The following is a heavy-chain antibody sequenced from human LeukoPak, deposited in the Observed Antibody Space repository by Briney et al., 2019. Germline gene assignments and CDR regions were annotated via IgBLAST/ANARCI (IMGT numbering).Heavy chain of an antibody. V-gene: IGHV3-74*01. CDR2: INSDGSST. D-gene: IGHD3-10*01. CDR1: GFTVSSYW. CDR3: ARGRGPYGWFDP. J-gene: IGHJ5*02. Sequence: GGSLRLSCAASGFTVSSYWMHWVRHAPGKGLVWVSRINSDGSSTNYADSVKGRFTISRDNAKNTLYLQMNSLRVEDTAEYYCARGRGPYGWFDPWGQGTLVTVS.